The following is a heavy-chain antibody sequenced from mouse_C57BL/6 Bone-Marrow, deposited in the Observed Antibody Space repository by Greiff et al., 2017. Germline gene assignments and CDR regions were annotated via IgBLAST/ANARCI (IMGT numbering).Heavy chain of an antibody. V-gene: IGHV1-81*01. CDR3: ARSIYCGLDY. Sequence: VKLMESGAELARPGASVKLSCKASGYTFTSYGISWVKQRTGQGLEWIGEIYPRSGNTYYNEKFKGKATLTADKSSSTAYMELRSLTSEDSAVYFCARSIYCGLDYWGQGTTLTVSS. CDR2: IYPRSGNT. CDR1: GYTFTSYG. D-gene: IGHD1-1*01. J-gene: IGHJ2*01.